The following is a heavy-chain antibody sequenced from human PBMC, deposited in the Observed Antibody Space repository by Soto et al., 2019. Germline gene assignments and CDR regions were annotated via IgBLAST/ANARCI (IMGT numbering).Heavy chain of an antibody. D-gene: IGHD1-26*01. CDR1: GLSLTRNC. Sequence: GLSLTRNCRWWLQQAPGQGLEWMGWISAYNGNTNYAQKLQGRVTMTTDTSTSTAYMELRSLRSDDTAVYYCARRLVGAPDAFDIWGQGTTVPGSS. CDR3: ARRLVGAPDAFDI. J-gene: IGHJ3*02. CDR2: ISAYNGNT. V-gene: IGHV1-18*01.